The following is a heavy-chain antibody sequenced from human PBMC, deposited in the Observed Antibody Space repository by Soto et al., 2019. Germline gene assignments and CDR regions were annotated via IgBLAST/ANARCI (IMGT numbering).Heavy chain of an antibody. J-gene: IGHJ3*02. Sequence: SETLSLTCPDTSDSIASTSHYWAWNCEPPGKGLEWIGYIYYRGSTNYNPSLKSRVTISVDTSKNQFSLKLSSVTAADTAVYYCAGEIEAAAGMGDSDAFDIWGQGTMVT. CDR2: IYYRGST. V-gene: IGHV4-61*01. CDR1: SDSIASTSHY. D-gene: IGHD6-13*01. CDR3: AGEIEAAAGMGDSDAFDI.